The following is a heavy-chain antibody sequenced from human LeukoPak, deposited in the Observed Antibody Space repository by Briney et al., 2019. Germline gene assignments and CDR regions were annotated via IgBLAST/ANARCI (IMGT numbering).Heavy chain of an antibody. J-gene: IGHJ4*02. CDR2: ISSSGSTI. Sequence: GGSLRLSCAASGFTFSSYEMNWVRQAPGKGLEWVSYISSSGSTIYYADSVKGRFTISRDNAKNSLYLQMNSLRAEDTAVYYCARDSRWLPLEYYFDYWGQGTLVTVSS. CDR1: GFTFSSYE. CDR3: ARDSRWLPLEYYFDY. V-gene: IGHV3-48*03. D-gene: IGHD5-24*01.